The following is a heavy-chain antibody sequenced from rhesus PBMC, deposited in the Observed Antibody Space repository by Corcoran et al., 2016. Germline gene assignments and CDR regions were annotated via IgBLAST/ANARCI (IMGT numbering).Heavy chain of an antibody. Sequence: QVQLVQSGAEVKKPGSSVKVSCKASGYTFTDYYMQWVRQAPRQGLEWMGWTNPYNGNTKYARKFQGRVTLTRDASTSTAYMELSSLRSEDTAVYYCARAREYLDFFDVWGPGVLVTVSS. CDR3: ARAREYLDFFDV. CDR1: GYTFTDYY. J-gene: IGHJ5-1*01. D-gene: IGHD3-3*01. CDR2: TNPYNGNT. V-gene: IGHV1S2*01.